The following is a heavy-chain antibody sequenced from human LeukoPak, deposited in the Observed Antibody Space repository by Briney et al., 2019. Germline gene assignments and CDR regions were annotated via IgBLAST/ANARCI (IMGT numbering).Heavy chain of an antibody. J-gene: IGHJ6*04. CDR1: GGTFSSYA. CDR2: IIPIFGTA. CDR3: ARGHDYDFWSGHTPLDV. Sequence: SVKVSCKASGGTFSSYAISWVRQAPGQGLEWMGGIIPIFGTANYAQKFQGRVTITTDESTSIAYMELSSLRSEDTAVYYCARGHDYDFWSGHTPLDVWGKGTTVTVSS. D-gene: IGHD3-3*01. V-gene: IGHV1-69*05.